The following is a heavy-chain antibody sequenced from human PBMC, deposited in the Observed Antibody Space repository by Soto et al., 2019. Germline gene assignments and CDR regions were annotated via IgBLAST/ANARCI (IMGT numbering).Heavy chain of an antibody. J-gene: IGHJ4*02. V-gene: IGHV4-39*01. CDR2: IYYSGST. CDR3: ATSSIAARLFDY. D-gene: IGHD6-6*01. Sequence: PSETLSLTCTVSGGSISSSSYYWGWIRQPPGKGLEWIGSIYYSGSTYYNPSLKSRVTISVDTSKNQFSLKLSSVTAADTAVYYCATSSIAARLFDYWGQGTLVTVSS. CDR1: GGSISSSSYY.